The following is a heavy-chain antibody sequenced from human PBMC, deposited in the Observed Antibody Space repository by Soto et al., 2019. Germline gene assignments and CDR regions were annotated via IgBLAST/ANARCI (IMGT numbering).Heavy chain of an antibody. CDR3: AKGAIAVAVGRYFDY. V-gene: IGHV3-30*18. J-gene: IGHJ4*02. CDR1: GFTFSSYG. D-gene: IGHD6-19*01. Sequence: LRLSCAASGFTFSSYGMHWVRQAPGKGLEWVAVISYDGSNKYYADSVKGRFTISRDNSKNTLYLQMNSLRAEDTAVYYCAKGAIAVAVGRYFDYWGQGTLVTVS. CDR2: ISYDGSNK.